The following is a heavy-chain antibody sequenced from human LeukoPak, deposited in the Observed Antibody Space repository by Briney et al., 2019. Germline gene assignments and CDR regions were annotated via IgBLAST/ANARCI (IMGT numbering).Heavy chain of an antibody. D-gene: IGHD6-13*01. CDR1: GFTFSSYA. V-gene: IGHV3-30*04. Sequence: GGSLRLSCAASGFTFSSYAMHWVRQAPGKGLEWVAVISYDGSNKYYADSVKGRFTISRDNSKNTLYLQMNSPRDEDTAVYYCARSSSWQYYFDYWGQGTLVTVSS. J-gene: IGHJ4*02. CDR2: ISYDGSNK. CDR3: ARSSSWQYYFDY.